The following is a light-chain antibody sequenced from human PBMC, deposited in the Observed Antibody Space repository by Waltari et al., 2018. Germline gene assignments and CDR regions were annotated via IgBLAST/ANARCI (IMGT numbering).Light chain of an antibody. CDR2: WAS. CDR1: QSVLYSSNNQHY. J-gene: IGKJ1*01. CDR3: QQYYSTPQT. V-gene: IGKV4-1*01. Sequence: DIVMTQSPDSLAVSLGERATIHCQSSQSVLYSSNNQHYLAWYQQKPSQPPKRLIYWASTRESGVPDRFSGSGSGTDFTLTISSLQAEDVAVYYCQQYYSTPQTFGQGTKVEIK.